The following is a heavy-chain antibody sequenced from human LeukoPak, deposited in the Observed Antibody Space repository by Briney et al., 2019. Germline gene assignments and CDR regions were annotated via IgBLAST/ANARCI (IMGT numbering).Heavy chain of an antibody. D-gene: IGHD3-3*01. J-gene: IGHJ5*02. CDR1: GGSISSYY. V-gene: IGHV4-59*01. CDR2: IYYGGST. CDR3: ARALYYDFWSGYNNWFDP. Sequence: SETLSLTCTVSGGSISSYYWSWIRQPPGKGLEWIGYIYYGGSTNYNPSLKSRVTISVDTSKNQFSLKLSSVTAADTAVYYCARALYYDFWSGYNNWFDPWGQGTLVTVSS.